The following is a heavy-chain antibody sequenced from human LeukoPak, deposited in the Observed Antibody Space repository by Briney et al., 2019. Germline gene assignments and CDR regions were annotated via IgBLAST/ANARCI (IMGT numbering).Heavy chain of an antibody. Sequence: GGSLRLSCAASGFTFSSYGMSWVRQAPGKGLEWVSAISGSGGSTYYADSVKGRFTISRDNSKNTLYLQMNSLRAEDTAVYYCAKDLYYYDSSGPFDYWGQGTLVTVSS. CDR2: ISGSGGST. D-gene: IGHD3-22*01. CDR1: GFTFSSYG. J-gene: IGHJ4*02. V-gene: IGHV3-23*01. CDR3: AKDLYYYDSSGPFDY.